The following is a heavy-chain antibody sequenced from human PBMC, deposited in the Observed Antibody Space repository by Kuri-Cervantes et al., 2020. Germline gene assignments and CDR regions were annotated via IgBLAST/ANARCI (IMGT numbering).Heavy chain of an antibody. D-gene: IGHD3-9*01. Sequence: GESLKISCAASGFTFSSYGMHWVRQAPGKGLEWVAVIWYDGSNKYYADSVKGRFTISRDNSKNTLYLQMNSLRAEDTAVYYCARGAEYYDILTGIDYWGQGTLVTVSS. CDR2: IWYDGSNK. V-gene: IGHV3-33*01. CDR1: GFTFSSYG. CDR3: ARGAEYYDILTGIDY. J-gene: IGHJ4*02.